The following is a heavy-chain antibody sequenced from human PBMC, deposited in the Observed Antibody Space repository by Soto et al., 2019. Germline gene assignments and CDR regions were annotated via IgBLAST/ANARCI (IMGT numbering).Heavy chain of an antibody. D-gene: IGHD5-12*01. CDR2: IKSKTDGGTT. CDR3: TTAGGYDSYYYYYYYMDV. V-gene: IGHV3-15*01. Sequence: GGSLRLSCAASGFTFSNAWMSWVRQAPGKGLEWVGRIKSKTDGGTTDYAAPVKGRFTISRDDSKNTLHLQMNSLKTEDTAVYYCTTAGGYDSYYYYYYYMDVWGKGTTVTVSS. J-gene: IGHJ6*03. CDR1: GFTFSNAW.